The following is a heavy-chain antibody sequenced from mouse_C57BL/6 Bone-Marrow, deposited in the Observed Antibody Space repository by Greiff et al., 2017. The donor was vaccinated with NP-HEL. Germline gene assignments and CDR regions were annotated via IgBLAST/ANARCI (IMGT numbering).Heavy chain of an antibody. D-gene: IGHD4-1*01. CDR1: GYTFTDYN. CDR2: INPNNGGT. Sequence: EVKLLESGPELVKPGASVKMSCKASGYTFTDYNMHWVKQSHGKSLEWIGYINPNNGGTSYNQKFKGKATLTVNKSSSTAYMELRSLTSEDSAVYYCARELTGFDYWGQGTTRTVSS. J-gene: IGHJ2*01. CDR3: ARELTGFDY. V-gene: IGHV1-22*01.